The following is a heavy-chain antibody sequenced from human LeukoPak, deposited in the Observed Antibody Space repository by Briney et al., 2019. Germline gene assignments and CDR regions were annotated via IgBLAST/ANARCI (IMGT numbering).Heavy chain of an antibody. J-gene: IGHJ4*02. CDR1: GFTFSSYS. CDR3: AGISVVPAAGCDY. D-gene: IGHD2-2*01. Sequence: GGSLRLSCAASGFTFSSYSMNWVRQAPGKGLEWVSSISSSSSYIYYADSVKGRFTISRDNAKNSLYLQMNSLRAEDTAVYYCAGISVVPAAGCDYWGQGTLVTVST. CDR2: ISSSSSYI. V-gene: IGHV3-21*01.